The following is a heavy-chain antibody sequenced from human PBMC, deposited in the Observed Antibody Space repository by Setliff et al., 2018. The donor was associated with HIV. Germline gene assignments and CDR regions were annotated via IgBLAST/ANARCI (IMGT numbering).Heavy chain of an antibody. J-gene: IGHJ6*02. CDR1: GFTFSDYD. V-gene: IGHV3-13*01. D-gene: IGHD6-6*01. Sequence: PGGSLRLSCEASGFTFSDYDFHWVRQAAGKGLEWVSAIGTGGYTYYADSVKGRFTISRENAKNSLYLQMNNVRAGDTAVYYCTRELNGHTSSHYYFGLDVWGQGTTVTVSS. CDR2: IGTGGYT. CDR3: TRELNGHTSSHYYFGLDV.